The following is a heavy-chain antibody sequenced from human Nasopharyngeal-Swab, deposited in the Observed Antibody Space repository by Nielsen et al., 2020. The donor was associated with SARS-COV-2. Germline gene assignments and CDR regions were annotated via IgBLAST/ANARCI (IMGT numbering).Heavy chain of an antibody. D-gene: IGHD2-2*01. CDR1: GGSISSGGYY. Sequence: SETLSLTCTVSGGSISSGGYYWSWIRQHPGKGLEWIGYIYYSGSTYYNPSLKSRVTISVDTSKNQFSLKLSSVTAADTAVYYCARRSLLSHLYWGQGTLVTVSS. J-gene: IGHJ4*02. CDR3: ARRSLLSHLY. CDR2: IYYSGST. V-gene: IGHV4-31*03.